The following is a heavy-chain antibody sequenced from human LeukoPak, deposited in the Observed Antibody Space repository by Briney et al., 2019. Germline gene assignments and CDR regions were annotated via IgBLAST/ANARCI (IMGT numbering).Heavy chain of an antibody. CDR1: GGTFSSYA. D-gene: IGHD6-13*01. V-gene: IGHV1-69*13. Sequence: GASVTVSCKASGGTFSSYAISWVRQAPGQGLEWMGGIIPIFGTANYAQKFQGRVTITADESTSTAYMELSSLRSEDTAVYYCASSMSIAAAGTGYMDVWGKGTTVTVSS. J-gene: IGHJ6*03. CDR2: IIPIFGTA. CDR3: ASSMSIAAAGTGYMDV.